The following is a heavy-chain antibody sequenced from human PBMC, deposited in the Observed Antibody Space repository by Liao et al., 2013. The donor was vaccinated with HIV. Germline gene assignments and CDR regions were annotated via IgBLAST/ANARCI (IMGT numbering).Heavy chain of an antibody. Sequence: QVELQQWGAGLLKPSETLSLTCAVYGGSFSSNYWIWVRQPPGKGLEWIGEINHSGNTNYSPSLKSRVTMSVDTSKRQFSLNLTSVTAADTAVYYCAKEGRAGTYPYYFHYMDVWGKGSTVTVSS. CDR2: INHSGNT. J-gene: IGHJ6*03. CDR3: AKEGRAGTYPYYFHYMDV. V-gene: IGHV4-34*02. CDR1: GGSFSSNY. D-gene: IGHD3-10*01.